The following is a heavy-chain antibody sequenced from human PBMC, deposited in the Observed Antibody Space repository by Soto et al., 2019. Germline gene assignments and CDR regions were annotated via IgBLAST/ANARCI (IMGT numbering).Heavy chain of an antibody. D-gene: IGHD6-19*01. CDR3: ARPPLYSNGGCFDR. Sequence: PGGSLRLSCAVSGFTFTDHAMTWVRQAPGKGLEWVSTTSSNGGRTCYADSVKGRFTVSTDRTNNTLYQQMNSLRAADAAISFCARPPLYSNGGCFDRWGQGTLVTVSS. CDR2: TSSNGGRT. J-gene: IGHJ4*02. CDR1: GFTFTDHA. V-gene: IGHV3-23*01.